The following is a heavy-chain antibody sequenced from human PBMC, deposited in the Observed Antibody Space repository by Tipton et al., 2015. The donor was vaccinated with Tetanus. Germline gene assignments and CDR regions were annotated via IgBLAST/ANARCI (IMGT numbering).Heavy chain of an antibody. J-gene: IGHJ4*02. CDR3: ARLGYDILTGYHFDS. Sequence: TLSLTCTVSGGSISSYYWSWIRQPPGKGQEWIGYIYYSGSTNYNPSLKSRVTISVDTSKNQISLKLSSVTAADTAVYYCARLGYDILTGYHFDSWGQGTLVTVSS. CDR1: GGSISSYY. V-gene: IGHV4-59*01. CDR2: IYYSGST. D-gene: IGHD3-9*01.